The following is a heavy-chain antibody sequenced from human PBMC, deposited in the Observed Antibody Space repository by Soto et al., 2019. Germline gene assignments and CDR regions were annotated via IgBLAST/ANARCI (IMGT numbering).Heavy chain of an antibody. V-gene: IGHV1-69*12. CDR2: IIPIFGTA. Sequence: QVQLVQSGAEVKKPGSSVKVSCKASGGTFSSYAISWVRQAPGQGLEWMGGIIPIFGTANYAQKFQGRVRSTADESTSTAYMELSSLRSEDTAVYYCARRDDYGDYFGYWGQGTLVTVSS. J-gene: IGHJ4*02. CDR1: GGTFSSYA. CDR3: ARRDDYGDYFGY. D-gene: IGHD4-17*01.